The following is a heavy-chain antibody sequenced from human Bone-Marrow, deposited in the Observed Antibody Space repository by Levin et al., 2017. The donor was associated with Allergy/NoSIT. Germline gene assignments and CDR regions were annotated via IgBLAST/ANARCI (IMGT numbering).Heavy chain of an antibody. CDR1: GGTFSSYA. V-gene: IGHV1-69*13. J-gene: IGHJ4*02. D-gene: IGHD6-13*01. CDR3: ARVPGVFAAGSFDY. CDR2: IIPIFGTA. Sequence: SVKVSCKASGGTFSSYAISWVRQAPGQGLEWMGGIIPIFGTANYAQKFQGRVTITADESTSTAYMELSSLRSEDTAVYYCARVPGVFAAGSFDYWGQGTLVTVSS.